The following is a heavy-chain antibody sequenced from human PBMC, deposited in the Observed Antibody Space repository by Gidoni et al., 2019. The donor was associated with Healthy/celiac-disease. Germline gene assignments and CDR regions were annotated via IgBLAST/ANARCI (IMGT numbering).Heavy chain of an antibody. V-gene: IGHV3-15*01. D-gene: IGHD3-16*02. CDR2: IKSKTDGGTT. Sequence: EVQLVESGGGLVKPGGSLRLSCAASGFTFSNAWMSWVRQAPGKGLEWVGRIKSKTDGGTTDYAAPVKGRFTISRDDSKNTLYLQMNSLKTEDTAVYYCTTGWDDYIWGSYRYFDYWGQGTLVTVSS. CDR3: TTGWDDYIWGSYRYFDY. J-gene: IGHJ4*02. CDR1: GFTFSNAW.